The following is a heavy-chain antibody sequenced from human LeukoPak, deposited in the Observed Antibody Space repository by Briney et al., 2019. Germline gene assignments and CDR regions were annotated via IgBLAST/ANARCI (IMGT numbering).Heavy chain of an antibody. J-gene: IGHJ4*02. CDR2: IKQDGSEK. CDR3: ARDGDGYKSIPFDY. V-gene: IGHV3-7*01. Sequence: GGSLRLSCAASGSTFSNYWMSWVRQPPGKGLEWVANIKQDGSEKYYVDSVKGRFTISRDNAKNSLYLQMNNLSIEDTAVYYCARDGDGYKSIPFDYWGQGALVTVPS. D-gene: IGHD5-24*01. CDR1: GSTFSNYW.